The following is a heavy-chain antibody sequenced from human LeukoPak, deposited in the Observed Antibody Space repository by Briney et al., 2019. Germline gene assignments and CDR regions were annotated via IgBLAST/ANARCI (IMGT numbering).Heavy chain of an antibody. CDR3: AKDLRTHYCIDH. CDR1: GFTFNTFE. CDR2: ISRDGSRI. J-gene: IGHJ4*02. D-gene: IGHD3-10*01. V-gene: IGHV3-30-3*01. Sequence: GGSLRLSCAASGFTFNTFEMYWVRQAPGQGLEWVAFISRDGSRIYYADSVKGRFTISRDNSKNTLSLQVNSLRPEDTAVYYCAKDLRTHYCIDHWGQGTLLTVSS.